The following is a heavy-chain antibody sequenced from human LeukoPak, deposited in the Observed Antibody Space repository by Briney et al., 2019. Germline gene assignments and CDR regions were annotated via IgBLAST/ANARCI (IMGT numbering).Heavy chain of an antibody. D-gene: IGHD3-10*01. CDR2: ISRSGSTK. CDR1: GFTFSACE. Sequence: PGGSLRLSCAISGFTFSACELTWVRQAPGKGLEWVSYISRSGSTKYYADSVKGRFTISRDNAKNSLYLQMNSLRAEDTAVYYCARVATMVRVPLDALDIRGQGTMVSVSS. J-gene: IGHJ3*02. V-gene: IGHV3-48*03. CDR3: ARVATMVRVPLDALDI.